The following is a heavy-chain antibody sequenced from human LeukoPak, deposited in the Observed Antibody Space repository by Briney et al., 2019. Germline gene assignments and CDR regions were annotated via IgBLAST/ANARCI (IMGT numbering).Heavy chain of an antibody. CDR3: ARDHGNTIVVRTTNWYIDV. J-gene: IGHJ2*01. Sequence: GGSLRLSCAASGFTFSNYWMSWVSQAPDKGLEWLANINQDGSEMYYVDSVKGRFTISRDNGKNSLYLQINSLRADDTAVYYCARDHGNTIVVRTTNWYIDVWGRGTLVTVSS. CDR2: INQDGSEM. D-gene: IGHD2-2*01. V-gene: IGHV3-7*01. CDR1: GFTFSNYW.